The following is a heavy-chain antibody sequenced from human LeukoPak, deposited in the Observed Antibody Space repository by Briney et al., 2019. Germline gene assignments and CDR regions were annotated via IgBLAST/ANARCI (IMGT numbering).Heavy chain of an antibody. CDR3: ARQYDSYFYYYLDL. J-gene: IGHJ6*03. CDR1: GYPINSAYY. V-gene: IGHV4-38-2*01. Sequence: SETLSLTCAVSGYPINSAYYWVWVRQPPGKGLEWIGSLYHPDSTYYNPSLESRVTMSVDTSRNPFSLKLSFVTAADTAVYYCARQYDSYFYYYLDLWGTGTTVTVSS. CDR2: LYHPDST. D-gene: IGHD2-2*01.